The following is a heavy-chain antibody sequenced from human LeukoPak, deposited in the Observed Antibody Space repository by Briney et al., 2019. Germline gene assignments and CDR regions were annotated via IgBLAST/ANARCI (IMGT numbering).Heavy chain of an antibody. CDR3: ARTADPFAYYYYMDV. V-gene: IGHV3-23*01. J-gene: IGHJ6*03. D-gene: IGHD2-21*01. Sequence: PGGSLRLSCAASGFTFSSYGMSWVRQAPGKGLEWVSAISGSGGSTYYADSVKGRFTISRDNSKNTLYLQMNSLRAEDTAVYYCARTADPFAYYYYMDVWGKGTTVTISS. CDR2: ISGSGGST. CDR1: GFTFSSYG.